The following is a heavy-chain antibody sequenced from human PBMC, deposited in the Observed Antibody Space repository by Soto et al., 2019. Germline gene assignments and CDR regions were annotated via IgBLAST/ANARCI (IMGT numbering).Heavy chain of an antibody. D-gene: IGHD1-7*01. CDR3: AKDRLELLYYYYGMDV. V-gene: IGHV3-30*18. CDR2: ISYDGSNT. J-gene: IGHJ6*02. Sequence: GGSLRLSCAASGFTLSSYGMHWVRQAPGKGLEWVALISYDGSNTYYADSVKGRFTVSRDNSKSTLYLQINSLRAEDAAVYYCAKDRLELLYYYYGMDVWGQGTTVTVSS. CDR1: GFTLSSYG.